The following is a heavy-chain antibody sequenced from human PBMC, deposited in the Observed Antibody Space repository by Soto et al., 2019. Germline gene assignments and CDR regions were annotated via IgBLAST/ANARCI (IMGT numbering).Heavy chain of an antibody. J-gene: IGHJ4*02. V-gene: IGHV4-4*02. Sequence: PSETLSLTCAVSGGSISTSNWWSWGRQPPGKGLEWIGEVYRTGSTNYNPSLESRVTVSIDKSKNQFSLKLTSVTAADTAVYYCARRGGVGATTYDYWGQGTLVTVSS. CDR2: VYRTGST. D-gene: IGHD1-26*01. CDR1: GGSISTSNW. CDR3: ARRGGVGATTYDY.